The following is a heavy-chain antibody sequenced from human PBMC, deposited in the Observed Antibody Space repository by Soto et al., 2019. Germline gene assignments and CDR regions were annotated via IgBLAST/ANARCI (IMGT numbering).Heavy chain of an antibody. V-gene: IGHV3-30*04. CDR1: GLTISMYA. J-gene: IGHJ4*02. CDR2: ISEDGDNQ. D-gene: IGHD3-3*01. CDR3: VRXXXYYDLWNGYSGIFDS. Sequence: QVRLVESGGGLVQPGRSLRLSCEASGLTISMYAMHWVRQAPGKGLEWVAVISEDGDNQYYGDSVKGRCTISRDTSQNTLHLQLNSLRIEDTALYYCVRXXXYYDLWNGYSGIFDSWGQGTLVTVSS.